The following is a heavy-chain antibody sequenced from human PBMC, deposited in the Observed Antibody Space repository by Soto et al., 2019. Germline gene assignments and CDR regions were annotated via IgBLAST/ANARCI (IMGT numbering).Heavy chain of an antibody. CDR2: ISYDGSNK. J-gene: IGHJ6*02. CDR3: ARAPRADGMDV. V-gene: IGHV3-30-3*01. CDR1: GFTFSSYA. Sequence: QVQLVESGGGVVQPGRSLRLSCAASGFTFSSYAMHWVRQAPGKGLEWVAAISYDGSNKYYADSVKGRFTISRDNSKHTLYLQMNSLRAEDTAVYYCARAPRADGMDVWGQGTTVTVSS.